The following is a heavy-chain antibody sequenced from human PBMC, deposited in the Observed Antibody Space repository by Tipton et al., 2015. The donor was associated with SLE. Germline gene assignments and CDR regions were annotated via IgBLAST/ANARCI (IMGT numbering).Heavy chain of an antibody. D-gene: IGHD1-26*01. CDR1: GGSISSSSYY. J-gene: IGHJ5*02. CDR3: ARDHGGGAQDNLFDP. Sequence: TLSLTCTVSGGSISSSSYYWGWIRQPPGKGLEWIGSIYYIGSTYYNPSLKSRVTISVDTSKNQFSLKLSSVTAADTAVYYCARDHGGGAQDNLFDPWGQGTLVTVSS. CDR2: IYYIGST. V-gene: IGHV4-39*07.